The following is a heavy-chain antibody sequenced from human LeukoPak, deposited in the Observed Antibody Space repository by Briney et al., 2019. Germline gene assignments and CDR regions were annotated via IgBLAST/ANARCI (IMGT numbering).Heavy chain of an antibody. V-gene: IGHV3-23*01. D-gene: IGHD3-22*01. CDR3: ARTHYYDSQAPAFDY. Sequence: GGSLRLSCAASGFTFSSYAMSWVRQAPGKGLEWVSAISGSGGSTYYADSVKGRFTISRDNSKNTLYLQMNSLRAEDTAVYYYARTHYYDSQAPAFDYWGQGTLVTVSS. J-gene: IGHJ4*02. CDR2: ISGSGGST. CDR1: GFTFSSYA.